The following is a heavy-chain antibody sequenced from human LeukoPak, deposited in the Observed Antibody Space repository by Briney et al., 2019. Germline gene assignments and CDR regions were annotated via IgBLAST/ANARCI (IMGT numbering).Heavy chain of an antibody. V-gene: IGHV4-30-4*01. CDR1: GGSISSGDYY. CDR3: ARALTGGSGTYYYYYAMDV. CDR2: IYYSGST. J-gene: IGHJ6*04. D-gene: IGHD3-10*01. Sequence: PSQTLSLTCTVSGGSISSGDYYWSWIRQPPGKGLEWIGYIYYSGSTYYNPSLKSRVTISVDTSKNQFSLKLSSVTAADTAVYYCARALTGGSGTYYYYYAMDVWGKGTTVTVSS.